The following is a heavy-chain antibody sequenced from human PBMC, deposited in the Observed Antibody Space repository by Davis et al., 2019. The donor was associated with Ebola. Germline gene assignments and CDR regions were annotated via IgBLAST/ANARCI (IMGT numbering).Heavy chain of an antibody. CDR2: INSDGSST. CDR1: GFTFSSYG. V-gene: IGHV3-74*01. D-gene: IGHD3-10*01. J-gene: IGHJ6*02. CDR3: ARVAGDYYGMDV. Sequence: PGGSLRLSCAASGFTFSSYGMHWVRQAPGKGLVWVSRINSDGSSTSYADSVKGRFTISRDNAKNTLYLQMNSLRAEDTAVYYCARVAGDYYGMDVWGQGTTVTVSS.